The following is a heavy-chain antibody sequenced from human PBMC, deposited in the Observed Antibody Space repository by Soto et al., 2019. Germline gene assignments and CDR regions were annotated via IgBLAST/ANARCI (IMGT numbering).Heavy chain of an antibody. CDR1: GGSISSYY. Sequence: SETLSLTCTVSGGSISSYYWSWIRQPPGKGPEWIGYIYYSGSTNYNPSLKSRVTISVDTSKNQFSLKLSSVTAADTAVYYCARSLVGATFDYWGQGTLVTVSS. CDR2: IYYSGST. V-gene: IGHV4-59*01. D-gene: IGHD1-26*01. J-gene: IGHJ4*02. CDR3: ARSLVGATFDY.